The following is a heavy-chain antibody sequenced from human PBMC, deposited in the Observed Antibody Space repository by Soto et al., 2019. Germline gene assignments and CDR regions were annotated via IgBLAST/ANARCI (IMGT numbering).Heavy chain of an antibody. J-gene: IGHJ4*02. Sequence: QVQLVESGGGVVQPGRSLRLSCAASGFTFSSYAMHWVRQAPGKGLEWVAVISYDGSNKYYADSVKGRFTISRDNSKNTLYLQMNSLRAEDTAVYYCASGASRLGYCSSTSCYGPFDYWGQGTLVTVSS. CDR3: ASGASRLGYCSSTSCYGPFDY. CDR1: GFTFSSYA. V-gene: IGHV3-30-3*01. D-gene: IGHD2-2*01. CDR2: ISYDGSNK.